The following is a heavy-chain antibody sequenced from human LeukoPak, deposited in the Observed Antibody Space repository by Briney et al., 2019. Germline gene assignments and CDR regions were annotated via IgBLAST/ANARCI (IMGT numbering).Heavy chain of an antibody. V-gene: IGHV3-21*01. J-gene: IGHJ4*02. D-gene: IGHD6-13*01. CDR1: EFTFSDYS. CDR2: ISSSSSYI. CDR3: ARGGAGTAAAGTGRFDY. Sequence: GGSLRLSCAASEFTFSDYSMNWVRQAPGKGLEWVSSISSSSSYIYYADSVKGRFTISRDNAKNSLYLQMNSLRAEDTAVYYCARGGAGTAAAGTGRFDYWGQGTLVTVSS.